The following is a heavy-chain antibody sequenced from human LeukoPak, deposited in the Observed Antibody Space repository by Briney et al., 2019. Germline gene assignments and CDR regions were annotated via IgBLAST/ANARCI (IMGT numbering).Heavy chain of an antibody. CDR3: ARDLFTYYGMDV. CDR2: IWYDGSNK. V-gene: IGHV3-33*01. CDR1: GFTFSSYG. Sequence: GRSLRLSCAASGFTFSSYGMHWVRQAPGKGLEWVAVIWYDGSNKYYADSVKGRFTISRDNSKNTLYLQMNSLRAEDTAVYYCARDLFTYYGMDVWAKGPRSPSP. J-gene: IGHJ6*02.